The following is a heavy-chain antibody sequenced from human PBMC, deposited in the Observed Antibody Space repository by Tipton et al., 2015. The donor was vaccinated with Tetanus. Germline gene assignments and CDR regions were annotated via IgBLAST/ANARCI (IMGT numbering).Heavy chain of an antibody. Sequence: TLSLTCTVSGDSVSGYYWSWIRQPPGKGLEWIGYFYYTGSTNHNPSLKSRVTISMDRSKNQISLQLTSVTAADTAVYFCAGVTAQRTELYFDHWGQGTLVTVSS. CDR2: FYYTGST. J-gene: IGHJ4*02. CDR1: GDSVSGYY. D-gene: IGHD2-8*02. CDR3: AGVTAQRTELYFDH. V-gene: IGHV4-59*02.